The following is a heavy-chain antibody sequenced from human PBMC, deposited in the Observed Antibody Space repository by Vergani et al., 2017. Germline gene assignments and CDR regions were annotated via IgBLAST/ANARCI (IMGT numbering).Heavy chain of an antibody. CDR3: ASDTHSGQRADR. CDR1: FDSIRNLY. CDR2: ISYSENT. Sequence: QVQLQESGPGLVKSSETLSLTCSVSFDSIRNLYCNCIRQPPGKGLEWIGSISYSENTNYNPSLKTRDTISVDTSKNQFSLTLTSVTAADTAVYYCASDTHSGQRADRWGQGILVTVTS. D-gene: IGHD6-19*01. J-gene: IGHJ5*02. V-gene: IGHV4-59*11.